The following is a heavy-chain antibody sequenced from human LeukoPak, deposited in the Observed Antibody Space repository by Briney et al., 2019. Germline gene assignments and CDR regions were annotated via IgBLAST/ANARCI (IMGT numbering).Heavy chain of an antibody. CDR3: ARDTAPLPSWDYESGFDY. V-gene: IGHV3-23*01. CDR1: GFTFSSYA. Sequence: GGSLRLSCAASGFTFSSYAMSWVRQAPGKGLEWVSAISGSGGSTYYADSVKGRFTISRDNAKTSMYLQMNSLRAEDTAVYYCARDTAPLPSWDYESGFDYWGQGTLVTVSS. J-gene: IGHJ4*02. CDR2: ISGSGGST. D-gene: IGHD1-7*01.